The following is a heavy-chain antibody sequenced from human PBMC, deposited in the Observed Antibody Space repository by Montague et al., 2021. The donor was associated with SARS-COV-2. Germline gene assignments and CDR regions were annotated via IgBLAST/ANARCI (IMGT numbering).Heavy chain of an antibody. CDR2: INHRGTT. J-gene: IGHJ4*03. V-gene: IGHV4-34*01. Sequence: SETLSLTCAVYGGSFSGSFWTWSRRPPGRGREWLGEINHRGTTKYNPSVERRVLMSVDTSKNQLALRLTSVTVADTAVYYCAKTGGFSEILADYDNPRDVTVRHSQEDVRPPRRAFDLWGQGHLVTVSS. CDR1: GGSFSGSF. CDR3: AKTGGFSEILADYDNPRDVTVRHSQEDVRPPRRAFDL. D-gene: IGHD3-9*01.